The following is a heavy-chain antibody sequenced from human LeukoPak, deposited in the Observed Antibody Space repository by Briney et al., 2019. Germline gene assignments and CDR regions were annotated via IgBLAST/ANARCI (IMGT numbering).Heavy chain of an antibody. CDR3: ARRIATGGMTIGY. D-gene: IGHD6-13*01. J-gene: IGHJ4*02. CDR1: GYTFTSYD. Sequence: GASVKVSWKASGYTFTSYDINWVRQATGQGLEWMGWMNPNSGNAGYAQKFQGRVTMTRNSSISTAYMELSSLRSEDTAVYYCARRIATGGMTIGYWGQGTLVTVSP. CDR2: MNPNSGNA. V-gene: IGHV1-8*01.